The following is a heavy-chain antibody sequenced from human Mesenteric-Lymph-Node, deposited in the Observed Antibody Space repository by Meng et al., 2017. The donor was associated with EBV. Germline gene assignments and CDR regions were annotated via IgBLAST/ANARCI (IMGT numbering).Heavy chain of an antibody. V-gene: IGHV4-59*01. CDR2: IYYSGST. J-gene: IGHJ5*02. D-gene: IGHD1-26*01. CDR1: GDSISGDY. Sequence: QGHLQGSGPGLVKPSGTLSLTCTVAGDSISGDYWSWIRQPPGKGLECIGYIYYSGSTKYNPSLESRVTMSVDTSKNQFSLNLRSVTAADTAVYYCARAQTTGSYFKFDPWGQGTLVTVSS. CDR3: ARAQTTGSYFKFDP.